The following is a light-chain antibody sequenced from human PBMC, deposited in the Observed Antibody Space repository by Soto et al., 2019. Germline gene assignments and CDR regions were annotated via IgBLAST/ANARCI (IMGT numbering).Light chain of an antibody. Sequence: EIVMTQSPGTLSLSPGERATLSCRASQSASNNFSWYHQKPGQAPTLLIYVASTRATGIPARFSGSGSGTEFTLTSSSLHSEDFAVYYCQQDNKWPRTFGQGTKVEI. CDR2: VAS. J-gene: IGKJ1*01. CDR3: QQDNKWPRT. CDR1: QSASNN. V-gene: IGKV3-15*01.